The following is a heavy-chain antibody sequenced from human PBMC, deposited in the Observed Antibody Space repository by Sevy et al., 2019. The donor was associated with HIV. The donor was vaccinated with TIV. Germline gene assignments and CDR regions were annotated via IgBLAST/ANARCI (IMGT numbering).Heavy chain of an antibody. CDR3: ARIGYYYDSGTYYYYFDY. D-gene: IGHD3-22*01. J-gene: IGHJ4*02. Sequence: GGSLRLSCAASGFTFSYYWMHWVRQAPGKGLVWVSRINSDGSSTNYADSVKGRFTISSDNAKNTLYLQMNSLRAEDTAVYYCARIGYYYDSGTYYYYFDYWGQGTLVTVSS. V-gene: IGHV3-74*01. CDR2: INSDGSST. CDR1: GFTFSYYW.